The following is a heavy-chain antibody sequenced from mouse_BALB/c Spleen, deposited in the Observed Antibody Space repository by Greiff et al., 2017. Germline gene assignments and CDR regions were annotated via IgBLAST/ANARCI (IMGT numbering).Heavy chain of an antibody. CDR1: GFAFSSYD. CDR2: ISSGGGST. V-gene: IGHV5-12-1*01. Sequence: EVQRVESGGGLVKPGGSLKLSCAASGFAFSSYDLSWVRQTPEKRLEWVAYISSGGGSTYYPDTVKGRFTISRDNAKNTLYLQMSSLKSEDTAMYYCARLPHYYAMDSWGKGTSVPGPS. CDR3: ARLPHYYAMDS. J-gene: IGHJ4*01.